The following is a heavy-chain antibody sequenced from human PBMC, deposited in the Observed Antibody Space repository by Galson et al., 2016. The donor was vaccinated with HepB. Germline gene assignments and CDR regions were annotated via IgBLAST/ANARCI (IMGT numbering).Heavy chain of an antibody. CDR3: ARDSGRSWFGHPFDY. CDR1: GGAFSNYA. CDR2: IIPVFGTP. D-gene: IGHD6-13*01. Sequence: SVKVSCKASGGAFSNYAINWVRQAPGQGLEWMGGIIPVFGTPMYAQSFQDRVTITADTSTTTAYMEVSSLRSEDTAVAYCARDSGRSWFGHPFDYWGQGTLITVSS. V-gene: IGHV1-69*06. J-gene: IGHJ4*02.